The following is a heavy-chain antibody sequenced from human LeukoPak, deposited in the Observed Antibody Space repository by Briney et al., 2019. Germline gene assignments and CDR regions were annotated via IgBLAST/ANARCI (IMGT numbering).Heavy chain of an antibody. Sequence: PGGSLRLSCSASGFTFSTYAMHWVRQAPGKGLEFVSSITSNGDNIFYADSVKGRFTISRDNSKSTLYLQMNSLRAEDTAVYYCARGNYILTGYYNAFDIWGQGTLVTVSS. CDR1: GFTFSTYA. CDR3: ARGNYILTGYYNAFDI. J-gene: IGHJ3*02. D-gene: IGHD3-9*01. V-gene: IGHV3-64*04. CDR2: ITSNGDNI.